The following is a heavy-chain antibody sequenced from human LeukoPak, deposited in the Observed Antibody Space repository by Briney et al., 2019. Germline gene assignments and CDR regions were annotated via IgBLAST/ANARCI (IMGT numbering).Heavy chain of an antibody. Sequence: PGGSLRLSCAASGFTFSDYYMSWIRQAPGKGLEWVGRTRNKANSYTTEYAASVKGRFTISRDDSKNSLYLQMNSLKTEDTAVYYCARVDYGDSLDAFDIWGQGTMVTVSS. CDR3: ARVDYGDSLDAFDI. D-gene: IGHD4-17*01. CDR1: GFTFSDYY. J-gene: IGHJ3*02. V-gene: IGHV3-72*01. CDR2: TRNKANSYTT.